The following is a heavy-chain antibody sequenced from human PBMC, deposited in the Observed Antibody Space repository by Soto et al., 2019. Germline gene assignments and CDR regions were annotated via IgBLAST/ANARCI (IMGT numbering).Heavy chain of an antibody. V-gene: IGHV4-39*01. J-gene: IGHJ4*02. Sequence: PSETLSLTCTVAGGSISSSSYYWGWIRQPPGKGLEWIGSIYYSGSTYYNPSLKSRVTISVDTSKNQFSLKLSSVTAADTAVYYCGTLPYDFWSGYHVFDYRGQGTLVTVSS. CDR2: IYYSGST. CDR1: GGSISSSSYY. CDR3: GTLPYDFWSGYHVFDY. D-gene: IGHD3-3*01.